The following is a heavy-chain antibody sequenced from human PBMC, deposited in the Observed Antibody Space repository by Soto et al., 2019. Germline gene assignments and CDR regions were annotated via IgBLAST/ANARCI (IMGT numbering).Heavy chain of an antibody. CDR1: GFTFSSYS. Sequence: GGLRLSCAASGFTFSSYSMNWVRQAPGKGLEWVSSISSSSSYIYYADSVKGRFTISRDNAKNSLYLQMNSLRAEDTAVYYCARQTRVLIGDRQVNDFWSGYLNYFDYWGQGTLVTVSS. V-gene: IGHV3-21*01. CDR2: ISSSSSYI. J-gene: IGHJ4*02. D-gene: IGHD3-3*01. CDR3: ARQTRVLIGDRQVNDFWSGYLNYFDY.